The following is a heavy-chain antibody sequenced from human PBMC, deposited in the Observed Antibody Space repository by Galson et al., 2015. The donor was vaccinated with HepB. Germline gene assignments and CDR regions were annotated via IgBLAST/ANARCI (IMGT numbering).Heavy chain of an antibody. V-gene: IGHV1-2*04. CDR3: ARGDIVVVPAAIGYFDY. CDR2: INPNSGGT. D-gene: IGHD2-2*02. Sequence: SVKVSCKASGYTFTGYYMHWVRQAPGQGLGWMGWINPNSGGTNYAQKFQGWVTMTRDTSISTAYMELSRLRSDDTAVYYCARGDIVVVPAAIGYFDYWGQGTLVTVSS. J-gene: IGHJ4*02. CDR1: GYTFTGYY.